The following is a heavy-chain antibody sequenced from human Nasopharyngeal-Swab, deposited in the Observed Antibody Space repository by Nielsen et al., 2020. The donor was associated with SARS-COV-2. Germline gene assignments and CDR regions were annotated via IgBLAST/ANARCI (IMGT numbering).Heavy chain of an antibody. V-gene: IGHV3-30*04. CDR1: GFTFSSYA. CDR2: ISYDGSNK. D-gene: IGHD1-14*01. CDR3: ARGAEVA. J-gene: IGHJ5*02. Sequence: GGSLRLSCAASGFTFSSYAMHWVRQAPGKGLEWVVVISYDGSNKYYADSVKGRFTISRDNSKNTLYLQMNSLRAEDTAVYYCARGAEVAWGQGTLVTVSS.